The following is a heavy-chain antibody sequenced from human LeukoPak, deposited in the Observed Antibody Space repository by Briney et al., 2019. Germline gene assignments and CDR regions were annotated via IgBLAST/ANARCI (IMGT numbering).Heavy chain of an antibody. CDR3: ARVRPAARYGMDV. Sequence: SGTLSLTCAVSGGSISSSNWWSWVRQPPGKGLEWIGEIYHSGSTNYNPSLKSRVTISVDKSKNQFSLKLSSVTGADTAVYYCARVRPAARYGMDVWGQGTTVTVSS. CDR2: IYHSGST. D-gene: IGHD2-2*01. J-gene: IGHJ6*02. CDR1: GGSISSSNW. V-gene: IGHV4-4*02.